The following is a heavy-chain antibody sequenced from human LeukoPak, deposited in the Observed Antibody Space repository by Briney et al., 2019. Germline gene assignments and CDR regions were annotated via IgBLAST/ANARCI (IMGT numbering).Heavy chain of an antibody. J-gene: IGHJ5*02. V-gene: IGHV4-34*01. CDR3: AREGLPYYYGSGRRIGNWFDP. CDR1: GGSFSGYY. D-gene: IGHD3-10*01. CDR2: INHSGST. Sequence: PSETLSLTCAVYGGSFSGYYWSWIRQPPGKGLEWIGEINHSGSTNYNPSLKSRVTISVDTSKNQFSLKLSSVTAADTAVYYCAREGLPYYYGSGRRIGNWFDPWGQGTLVTVSS.